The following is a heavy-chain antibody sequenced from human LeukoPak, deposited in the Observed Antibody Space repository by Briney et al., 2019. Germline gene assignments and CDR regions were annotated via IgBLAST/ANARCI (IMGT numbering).Heavy chain of an antibody. CDR2: INPSGGST. Sequence: ASVKVSCKASGYTFTSYYMHRVRQAPGQGLEWMGIINPSGGSTSYAQKFQGRVTMTRDTSTSTVYMELSSLRSEDTAVYYCARASNSYDSSATEEDAFGIWGQGTMVTVSS. D-gene: IGHD3-22*01. V-gene: IGHV1-46*01. CDR1: GYTFTSYY. J-gene: IGHJ3*02. CDR3: ARASNSYDSSATEEDAFGI.